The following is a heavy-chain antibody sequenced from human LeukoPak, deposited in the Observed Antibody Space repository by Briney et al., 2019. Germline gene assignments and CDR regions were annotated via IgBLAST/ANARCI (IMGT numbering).Heavy chain of an antibody. CDR3: AKDIVVVPAAQVVYYYYGMDV. J-gene: IGHJ6*02. CDR1: GFTFRSYS. Sequence: GGSLRLSCAASGFTFRSYSMNWVRQAPGKGLEWVSAIDPSSTYIYYADSVKGRFTISRDNSKNTLYLQMNSLRAEDTAVYYCAKDIVVVPAAQVVYYYYGMDVWGQGTTVTVSS. D-gene: IGHD2-2*01. V-gene: IGHV3-21*01. CDR2: IDPSSTYI.